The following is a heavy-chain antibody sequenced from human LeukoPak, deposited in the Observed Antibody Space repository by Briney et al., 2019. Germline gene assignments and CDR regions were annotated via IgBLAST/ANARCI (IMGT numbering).Heavy chain of an antibody. CDR1: GYTLTELS. Sequence: VASVKVSCKVSGYTLTELSMHWVRQAPGKGLEWMGGFDPEDGETIYAQKFQGRVTMTEDTSTDTAYMELSSLRSEDTAVYYCATAIYGDYGGVAFDIWGQGTMVTVSS. CDR3: ATAIYGDYGGVAFDI. V-gene: IGHV1-24*01. J-gene: IGHJ3*02. CDR2: FDPEDGET. D-gene: IGHD4-17*01.